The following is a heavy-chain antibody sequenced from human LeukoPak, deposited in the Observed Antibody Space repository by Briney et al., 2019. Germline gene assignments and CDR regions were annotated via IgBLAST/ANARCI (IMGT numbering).Heavy chain of an antibody. CDR2: IRSKANSYAT. CDR3: TRLMGSGRRYYDSSGYFDY. V-gene: IGHV3-73*01. D-gene: IGHD3-22*01. J-gene: IGHJ4*02. CDR1: GFTFSNAW. Sequence: GGSLRLSCAASGFTFSNAWMSWVRQASGKGLEWVGRIRSKANSYATAYAASVKGRFTISRDDSKNTAYLQMNSLKTEDTAVYYCTRLMGSGRRYYDSSGYFDYWGQGTLVTVSS.